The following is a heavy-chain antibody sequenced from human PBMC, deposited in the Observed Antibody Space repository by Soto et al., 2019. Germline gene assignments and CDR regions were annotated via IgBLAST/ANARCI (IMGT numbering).Heavy chain of an antibody. V-gene: IGHV3-66*01. CDR2: IYSGGST. D-gene: IGHD5-18*01. J-gene: IGHJ6*02. Sequence: EVQLVESGGGLVQHGGSLRLSCAASGFTVSSNYMSWVRQAPGKGLEWVSVIYSGGSTYYADSVKGRFTISSDNSKNTLYLQMNSLRAEDTAVYYCARDSGYSSLPDVWGQGTTVTVSS. CDR3: ARDSGYSSLPDV. CDR1: GFTVSSNY.